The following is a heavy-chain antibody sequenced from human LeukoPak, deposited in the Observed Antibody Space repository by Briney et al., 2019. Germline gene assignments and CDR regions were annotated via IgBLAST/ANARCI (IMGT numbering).Heavy chain of an antibody. Sequence: SETLSLTCAVYGGSFSGYYWSWIRQPPGKGLEWIGEINHSGSTNYNPSLKSRVTISVDTSKNQFSLKLSSVTAADTAVYYCARHAAAGTTYDYWGQGTLVIVSS. J-gene: IGHJ4*02. CDR1: GGSFSGYY. D-gene: IGHD6-13*01. CDR3: ARHAAAGTTYDY. CDR2: INHSGST. V-gene: IGHV4-34*01.